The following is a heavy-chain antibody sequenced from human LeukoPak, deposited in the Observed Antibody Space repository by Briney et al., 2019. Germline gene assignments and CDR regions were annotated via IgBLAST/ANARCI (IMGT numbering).Heavy chain of an antibody. CDR3: ARAVEPAAMRFDY. Sequence: GGSLRLSCAASGFTFSSYEMNWVRQAPGKGLEWVSYISSSGNTIYYADSVKGRFTTSRDNAKNSLYLQMNSLRAEDTAVYYCARAVEPAAMRFDYWGQGTLVTVSS. D-gene: IGHD2-2*01. CDR2: ISSSGNTI. CDR1: GFTFSSYE. J-gene: IGHJ4*02. V-gene: IGHV3-48*03.